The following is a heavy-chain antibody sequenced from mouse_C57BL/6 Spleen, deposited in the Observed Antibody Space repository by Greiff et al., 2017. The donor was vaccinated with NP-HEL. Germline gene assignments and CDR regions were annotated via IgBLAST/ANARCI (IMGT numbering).Heavy chain of an antibody. CDR3: ARAYDYDAYAMDY. V-gene: IGHV5-16*01. D-gene: IGHD2-4*01. J-gene: IGHJ4*01. CDR1: GFTFSDYY. CDR2: INYDGSST. Sequence: EVQVVESEGGLVQPGSSMKLSCTASGFTFSDYYMAWVRQVPEKGLEWVANINYDGSSTYYLDSLKSRFIISRDNAKNILYLQMSSLKSEDTATYYGARAYDYDAYAMDYWGQGTSVTVSS.